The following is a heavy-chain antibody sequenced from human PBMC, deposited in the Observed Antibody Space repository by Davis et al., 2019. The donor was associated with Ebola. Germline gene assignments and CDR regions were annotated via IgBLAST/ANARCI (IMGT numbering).Heavy chain of an antibody. Sequence: MPSETLSLTCTVSGDSVTNYYWSWIRQPPGKGLEWIGHIYYSGSTNYNPSLRSRISISVDMSKNQFSLKLSSVTAADTAVYYCARLYSSSWYEGMDVWGQGTTVTVSS. V-gene: IGHV4-59*08. CDR2: IYYSGST. CDR1: GDSVTNYY. J-gene: IGHJ6*02. CDR3: ARLYSSSWYEGMDV. D-gene: IGHD6-13*01.